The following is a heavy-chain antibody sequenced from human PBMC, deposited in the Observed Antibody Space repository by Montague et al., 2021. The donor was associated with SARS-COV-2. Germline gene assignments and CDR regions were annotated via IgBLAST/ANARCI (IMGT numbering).Heavy chain of an antibody. J-gene: IGHJ6*02. Sequence: SETRSLTCSVSGGSIGSYYWSWLRQPPGKGLEWIGHIHYSGSNTYSPSFKSRVTISIDTPKNQFSLKLSSVTAADTAVYYCARDGSLRFEILIGPRHYYYGMDVWGQGTTVTVSS. CDR1: GGSIGSYY. D-gene: IGHD3-9*01. V-gene: IGHV4-59*12. CDR3: ARDGSLRFEILIGPRHYYYGMDV. CDR2: IHYSGSN.